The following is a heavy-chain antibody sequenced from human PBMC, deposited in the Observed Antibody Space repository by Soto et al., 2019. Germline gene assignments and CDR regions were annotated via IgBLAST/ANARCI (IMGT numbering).Heavy chain of an antibody. D-gene: IGHD2-2*02. V-gene: IGHV1-69*01. J-gene: IGHJ2*01. CDR2: IIPIFGTA. Sequence: QVQLVQSGAEVKKPGSSVKVSCKASGGTFSSYAISWGGQAPGQGLEWMGGIIPIFGTANYAQKFQGRVTITADDPTSTAYMELSSLRSEDTAVYYCAIPRWANWYFDLWGRGTLVTVSS. CDR1: GGTFSSYA. CDR3: AIPRWANWYFDL.